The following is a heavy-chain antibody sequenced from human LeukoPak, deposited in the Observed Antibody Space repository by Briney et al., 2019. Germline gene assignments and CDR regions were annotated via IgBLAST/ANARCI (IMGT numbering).Heavy chain of an antibody. Sequence: GGSLRLSCAASGFTFSSYGMHWVRQAPGKGLEWVAVISYDGSNKYYADSVKGRFTISRDNSKNTLYLQMNSLRAEDTAVYYCAKEFLRRGYGDYALYYYGMDVWGQGTTVTVSS. CDR1: GFTFSSYG. CDR2: ISYDGSNK. CDR3: AKEFLRRGYGDYALYYYGMDV. J-gene: IGHJ6*02. V-gene: IGHV3-30*18. D-gene: IGHD4-17*01.